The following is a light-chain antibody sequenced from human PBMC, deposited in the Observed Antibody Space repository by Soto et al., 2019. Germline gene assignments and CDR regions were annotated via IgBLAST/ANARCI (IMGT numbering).Light chain of an antibody. Sequence: DIQMNQYPSSLSAYVGDRVTITCQASQDISNYLNWYQQKPGKAPKLLIYDASNLETGFPSRFTGSGSWTDFTFTISSLQPEDIATYYCQHYENLRLTFGGGTKVQIK. CDR3: QHYENLRLT. CDR1: QDISNY. V-gene: IGKV1-33*01. J-gene: IGKJ4*01. CDR2: DAS.